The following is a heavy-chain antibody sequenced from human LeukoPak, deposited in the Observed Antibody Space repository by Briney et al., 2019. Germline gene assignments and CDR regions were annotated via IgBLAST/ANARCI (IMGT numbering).Heavy chain of an antibody. V-gene: IGHV3-21*01. D-gene: IGHD3-10*01. Sequence: PEGSLRLSCAASGFTFSSYTMNWVRQAPGKGLEWVSSITSGSSYIYYADSVKGRFTISRDNAKNSLYLQMNSLRAEDTAVYYCARVMGSAYFDYWGQGTLVTVSS. J-gene: IGHJ4*02. CDR1: GFTFSSYT. CDR3: ARVMGSAYFDY. CDR2: ITSGSSYI.